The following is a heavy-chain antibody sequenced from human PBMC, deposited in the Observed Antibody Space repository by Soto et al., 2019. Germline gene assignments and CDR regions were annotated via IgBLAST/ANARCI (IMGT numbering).Heavy chain of an antibody. D-gene: IGHD3-3*01. CDR2: ISFDGSNE. CDR1: GFTFSSYG. V-gene: IGHV3-30*18. J-gene: IGHJ6*02. CDR3: AKCHPIFGVIISSDYYYRMDV. Sequence: GGFLRLSCAAAGFTFSSYGMHWVRQAPGKGLEWVAVISFDGSNEYYADSVKGRFTISRDNSKNTLYLQMNSLKTEDTAVYYCAKCHPIFGVIISSDYYYRMDVWGQGTTVTVSS.